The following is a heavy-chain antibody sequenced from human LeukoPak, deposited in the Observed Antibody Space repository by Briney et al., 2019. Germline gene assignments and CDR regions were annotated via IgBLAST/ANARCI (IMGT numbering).Heavy chain of an antibody. Sequence: ASVKVSCKASGYTFTGYYMHWVRQAPGQGLEWMGWINPNSGGTNYAQKFQGRVTMTRDTSISTAYMELSRLSSDDTAVYYCARQGPDYCSSTSCFTHAFDIWGQGTMVTVSS. CDR3: ARQGPDYCSSTSCFTHAFDI. CDR2: INPNSGGT. V-gene: IGHV1-2*02. D-gene: IGHD2-2*02. J-gene: IGHJ3*02. CDR1: GYTFTGYY.